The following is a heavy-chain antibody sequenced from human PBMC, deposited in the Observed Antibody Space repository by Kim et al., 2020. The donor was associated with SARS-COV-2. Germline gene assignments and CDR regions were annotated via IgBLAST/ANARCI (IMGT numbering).Heavy chain of an antibody. Sequence: GGSLRLSCEASGLTFSSYGMHWVRQAPGKGLEWVAVISYDGSNKYYADSVKGRSTISRDNSKNTLYLKMNSLRAEDTAVYYCARVIASSSWSDTIDYWGQGTLVTVSS. V-gene: IGHV3-33*05. D-gene: IGHD6-13*01. CDR1: GLTFSSYG. CDR2: ISYDGSNK. CDR3: ARVIASSSWSDTIDY. J-gene: IGHJ4*02.